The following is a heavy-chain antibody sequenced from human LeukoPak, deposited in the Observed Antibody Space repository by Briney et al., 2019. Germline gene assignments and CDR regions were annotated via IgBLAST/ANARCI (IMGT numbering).Heavy chain of an antibody. D-gene: IGHD6-13*01. CDR3: ARHGIAAAGYYYYMDV. Sequence: GESLKISCKGSGYSFTSYWIGWVRQMPGKGLEWMGIIYAGDSDTRYSPSFQGQVTISADKSISTAYLQWSSLKASDTAMYYCARHGIAAAGYYYYMDVWGKGTTVTVSS. CDR1: GYSFTSYW. V-gene: IGHV5-51*01. J-gene: IGHJ6*03. CDR2: IYAGDSDT.